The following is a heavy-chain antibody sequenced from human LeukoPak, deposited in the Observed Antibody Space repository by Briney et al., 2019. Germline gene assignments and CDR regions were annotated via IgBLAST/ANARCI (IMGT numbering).Heavy chain of an antibody. Sequence: ASVKVSCKASGYTFTSYAMNWVRQAPGQGLEWMGWINTNTGNPTYAQGFTGRFVFSLDTSVNTAYVQISSLKAEDTAVYYCVRDPYRDYGDSFFDYWGQGTLVTVSS. CDR3: VRDPYRDYGDSFFDY. D-gene: IGHD4-17*01. CDR1: GYTFTSYA. V-gene: IGHV7-4-1*02. CDR2: INTNTGNP. J-gene: IGHJ4*02.